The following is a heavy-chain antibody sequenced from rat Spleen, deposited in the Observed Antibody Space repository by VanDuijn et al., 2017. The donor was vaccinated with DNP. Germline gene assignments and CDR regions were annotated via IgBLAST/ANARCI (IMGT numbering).Heavy chain of an antibody. CDR3: TIYTMDHYFNPSGFGY. CDR1: GFTFSNYD. J-gene: IGHJ3*01. D-gene: IGHD1-6*01. V-gene: IGHV5-7*01. Sequence: EVQLVESGGGFVLPGRSMKLSCVVSGFTFSNYDMAWVRQTPKKGLEWVATINYDASSTFYRDSVKGRFTVSRDKAKSTLYLQMDSLRSEDTATYYCTIYTMDHYFNPSGFGYWGQGTLVTVSS. CDR2: INYDASST.